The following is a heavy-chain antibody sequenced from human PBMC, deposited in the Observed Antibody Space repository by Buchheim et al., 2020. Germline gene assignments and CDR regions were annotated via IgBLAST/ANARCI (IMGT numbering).Heavy chain of an antibody. Sequence: QVQLVQSGAEVKKPGSSVKVSCKASGGTFSSYAISWVRQAPGQGLEWMGRIIPILGIANYAQKFQGRVTITADKSTSTAYMELSSLRSEDTAVYYCAREMDIVVVVAATPVWYFELWGRGTL. D-gene: IGHD2-15*01. CDR1: GGTFSSYA. J-gene: IGHJ2*01. CDR2: IIPILGIA. V-gene: IGHV1-69*04. CDR3: AREMDIVVVVAATPVWYFEL.